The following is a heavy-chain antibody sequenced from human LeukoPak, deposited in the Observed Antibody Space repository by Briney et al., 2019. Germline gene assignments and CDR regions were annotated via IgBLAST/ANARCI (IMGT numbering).Heavy chain of an antibody. Sequence: GGSLRLSCAASGFTFSSYEMNWVRQAPGKGLEWVSYISSSGSTIYYADSVKGRFTISRDNAKNSLYLQMNSLRAEDTAVYYCARTRGYYDSSGYCFDYWGQGTLVTVSS. CDR3: ARTRGYYDSSGYCFDY. CDR2: ISSSGSTI. D-gene: IGHD3-22*01. CDR1: GFTFSSYE. V-gene: IGHV3-48*03. J-gene: IGHJ4*02.